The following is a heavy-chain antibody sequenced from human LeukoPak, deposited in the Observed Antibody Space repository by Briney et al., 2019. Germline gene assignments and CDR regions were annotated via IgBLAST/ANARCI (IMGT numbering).Heavy chain of an antibody. CDR2: IFSGGGT. D-gene: IGHD3-10*01. V-gene: IGHV3-66*02. CDR3: ATWRVPGYFDY. Sequence: GGSLRLSCAASGFTVSNNYMSWARQAPGKGLEWVSVIFSGGGTYYADSVKGRFTISRDNSKNTLYLQMNSLRPEDTAVYFCATWRVPGYFDYWGQGTLLTVSS. CDR1: GFTVSNNY. J-gene: IGHJ4*02.